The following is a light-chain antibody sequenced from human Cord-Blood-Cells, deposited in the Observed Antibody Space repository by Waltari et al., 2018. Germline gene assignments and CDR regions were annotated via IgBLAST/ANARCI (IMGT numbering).Light chain of an antibody. CDR2: GAS. CDR3: QQYGSSPLYS. V-gene: IGKV3-20*01. Sequence: EIVLTQSPGNLYLPPGESATLSCRASQSVSSSYLAWYQQKPGQAPRLLISGASSRATGIPDRFSGSGSGTDFTLTISRLEPEDFAVYYCQQYGSSPLYSFGQGTKLEIK. J-gene: IGKJ2*03. CDR1: QSVSSSY.